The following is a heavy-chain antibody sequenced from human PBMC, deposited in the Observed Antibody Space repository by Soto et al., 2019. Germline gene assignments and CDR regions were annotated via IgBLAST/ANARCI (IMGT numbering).Heavy chain of an antibody. V-gene: IGHV3-23*01. CDR3: AKGDSGTTPPYYFDR. D-gene: IGHD1-1*01. Sequence: PGGSLRLSCAASGFSISKFSMNWVRQAPGKGLDWVSSISGDGETTAYADSVQGRFTISKDNSKNTVSLQMRSLTAEDTAVYYCAKGDSGTTPPYYFDRWGQGTLVTVS. J-gene: IGHJ4*02. CDR1: GFSISKFS. CDR2: ISGDGETT.